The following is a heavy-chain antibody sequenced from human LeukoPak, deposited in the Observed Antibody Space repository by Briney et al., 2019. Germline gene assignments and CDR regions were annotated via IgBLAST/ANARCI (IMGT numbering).Heavy chain of an antibody. Sequence: SETLSLTCAVSGASVSGSNYYWGWIRQPPGKGLEWIGNIYSSGSTYYNASLQSRVTISKDTSKNQFSLRLNSVTAADTAMYYCAKSGGYGLIDYWGQGTRVTVSS. V-gene: IGHV4-39*01. CDR2: IYSSGST. CDR3: AKSGGYGLIDY. CDR1: GASVSGSNYY. D-gene: IGHD1-26*01. J-gene: IGHJ4*02.